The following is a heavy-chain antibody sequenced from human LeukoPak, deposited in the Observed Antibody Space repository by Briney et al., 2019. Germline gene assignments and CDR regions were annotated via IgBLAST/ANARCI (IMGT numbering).Heavy chain of an antibody. CDR3: ARDQSFYGSGSYPLDY. J-gene: IGHJ4*02. V-gene: IGHV1-69*06. Sequence: GASVKVSCKASGGTFSSYAISWVRQAPGQGLEWMGGIIPIFGTANYAQKFQGRVTITADKSTSTAYMELSSLRSEDTAVYYCARDQSFYGSGSYPLDYWGQGTLVTVSS. CDR1: GGTFSSYA. D-gene: IGHD3-10*01. CDR2: IIPIFGTA.